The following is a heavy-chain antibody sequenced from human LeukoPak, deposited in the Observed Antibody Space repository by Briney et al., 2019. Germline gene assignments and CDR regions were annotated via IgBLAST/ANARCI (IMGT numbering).Heavy chain of an antibody. CDR3: ARAGARGSHAFDI. V-gene: IGHV3-74*01. CDR2: INSDGSIT. Sequence: PGGSLRLSCAASGFTFSSYWMHWVRQAPGKGLVWVSRINSDGSITSYAGSVKGRFTISRDNAKNTLYLQMNSLSAEDTAVYYCARAGARGSHAFDIWGQGTMVTVYS. D-gene: IGHD3-10*01. J-gene: IGHJ3*02. CDR1: GFTFSSYW.